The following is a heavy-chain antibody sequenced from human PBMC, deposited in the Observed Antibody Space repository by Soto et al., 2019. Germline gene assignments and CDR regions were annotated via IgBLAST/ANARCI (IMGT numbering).Heavy chain of an antibody. CDR1: GGSISSYY. CDR3: ARHGYSSGWYGLNWFDP. CDR2: IYYSGST. V-gene: IGHV4-59*08. Sequence: PSETLSLTCTVSGGSISSYYWSWIRQPPGKGLEWIGYIYYSGSTNYNPSLKSRVTISVDTSKNQFSLKLSSVTAADTAVYYCARHGYSSGWYGLNWFDPWGQGTLVTVS. D-gene: IGHD6-19*01. J-gene: IGHJ5*02.